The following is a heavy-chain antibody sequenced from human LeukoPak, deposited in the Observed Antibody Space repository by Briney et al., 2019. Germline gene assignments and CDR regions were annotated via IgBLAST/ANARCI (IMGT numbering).Heavy chain of an antibody. J-gene: IGHJ4*02. CDR3: ARQRLRGYYDSSGNYFDY. D-gene: IGHD3-22*01. Sequence: SETLSLTCTVSGGSIGTYYWSWLRQPPGKGLEWIGNIYYSGTSDYNPSLMSRVTMSVDTSKSQFSLKLSSVTAADTAVYYCARQRLRGYYDSSGNYFDYWGQGTLVTVSS. CDR2: IYYSGTS. V-gene: IGHV4-59*08. CDR1: GGSIGTYY.